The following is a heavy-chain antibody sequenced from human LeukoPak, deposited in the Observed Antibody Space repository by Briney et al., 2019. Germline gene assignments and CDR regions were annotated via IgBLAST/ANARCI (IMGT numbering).Heavy chain of an antibody. CDR1: GYSISSGYY. Sequence: SETLSLTCTVSGYSISSGYYWGWIRQPPGKGLEWIGSIYHSGSTNYNPSLKSRVTISVDTSKNQFSLKLSSVTAADTAVYYCASHVVGATTTDYWGQGTLVTVSS. CDR3: ASHVVGATTTDY. J-gene: IGHJ4*02. V-gene: IGHV4-38-2*02. D-gene: IGHD1-26*01. CDR2: IYHSGST.